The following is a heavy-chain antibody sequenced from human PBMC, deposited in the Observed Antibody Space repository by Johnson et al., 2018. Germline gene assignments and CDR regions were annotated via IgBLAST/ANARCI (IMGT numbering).Heavy chain of an antibody. CDR2: ISWNSGSI. D-gene: IGHD3-22*01. CDR3: ARDHWDSGGYYNEYFQH. V-gene: IGHV3-9*01. Sequence: EVQLLESGGGLVQPGRSLRLSCAASGFTFDDYAMHWVRQAPGKGLEWVSGISWNSGSIGYADSVKGRFTISRHNAKNSLFLQMNSLRDEDTAVYYCARDHWDSGGYYNEYFQHWGQGTLVTVSS. CDR1: GFTFDDYA. J-gene: IGHJ1*01.